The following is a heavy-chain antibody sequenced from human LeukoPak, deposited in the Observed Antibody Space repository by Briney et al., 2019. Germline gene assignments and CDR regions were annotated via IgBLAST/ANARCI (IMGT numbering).Heavy chain of an antibody. CDR1: GGSISSYY. CDR3: ASRAQPGVNYYMDV. J-gene: IGHJ6*03. CDR2: IYTSGST. Sequence: PSETLSLTCTVSGGSISSYYWSWIRQPAGKGLEWIGRIYTSGSTNYNPSLKSRVTMSVDTSKNQFSLKLSSVTAADTAVYYCASRAQPGVNYYMDVWGKGTTVTVSS. D-gene: IGHD1-14*01. V-gene: IGHV4-4*07.